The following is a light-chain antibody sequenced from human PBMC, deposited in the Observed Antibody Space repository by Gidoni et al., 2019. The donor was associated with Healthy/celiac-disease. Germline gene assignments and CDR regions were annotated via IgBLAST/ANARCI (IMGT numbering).Light chain of an antibody. V-gene: IGKV3-11*01. CDR3: QQRSNWPPVT. CDR2: DAS. Sequence: EIVLTQSPAPLSLSPGERATLSCRASQSVSSYLAWYQQKPGQAPRLLIYDASNRATGIPARFSGSGSGTDFTLTISSLEPEDFAVYYCQQRSNWPPVTFGGXTKVEIK. J-gene: IGKJ4*01. CDR1: QSVSSY.